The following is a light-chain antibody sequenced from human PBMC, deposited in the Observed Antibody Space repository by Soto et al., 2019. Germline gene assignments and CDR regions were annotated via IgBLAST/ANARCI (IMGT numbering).Light chain of an antibody. CDR3: SSYTSSSTRV. V-gene: IGLV2-14*03. CDR1: SRDAGAYDF. CDR2: EVS. J-gene: IGLJ1*01. Sequence: QSALTQPASVSGSPGQSITISCTGTSRDAGAYDFVSWYQQHPDKAPKLMIYEVSNRPSGVSNRFSGSKSVNTATLTISGLQAEDEADYYCSSYTSSSTRVFGTGTKVTVL.